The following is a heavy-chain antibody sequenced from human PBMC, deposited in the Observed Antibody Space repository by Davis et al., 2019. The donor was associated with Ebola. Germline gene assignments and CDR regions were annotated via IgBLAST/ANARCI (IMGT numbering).Heavy chain of an antibody. D-gene: IGHD6-19*01. CDR1: GYTFIGYG. V-gene: IGHV1-18*01. Sequence: ASVKVSCKASGYTFIGYGISWVRQAPGQGLEWMGWISTFNGNTDYAQKFQGRVTMTRDTSTSTVYMELSSLRSEDTAVYYCARSQHRYIAVAGLDYWGQGTLVTVSS. CDR3: ARSQHRYIAVAGLDY. J-gene: IGHJ4*02. CDR2: ISTFNGNT.